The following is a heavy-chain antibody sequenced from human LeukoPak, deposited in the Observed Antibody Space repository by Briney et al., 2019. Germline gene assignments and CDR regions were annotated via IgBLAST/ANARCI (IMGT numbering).Heavy chain of an antibody. V-gene: IGHV4-34*01. Sequence: SETLSLTCAVYGGSFSGYYWSWIRQPPGKGLEWIGEINHSGSTNYNPSLKSRVTISVDTSKNQFSLKLSSVTAADTAVYYCASYCSSTSCYSGYWGQGTLVTVSS. CDR3: ASYCSSTSCYSGY. CDR2: INHSGST. J-gene: IGHJ4*02. D-gene: IGHD2-2*01. CDR1: GGSFSGYY.